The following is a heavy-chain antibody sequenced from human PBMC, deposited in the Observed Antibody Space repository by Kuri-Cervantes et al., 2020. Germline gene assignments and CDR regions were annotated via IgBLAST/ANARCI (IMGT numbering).Heavy chain of an antibody. V-gene: IGHV4-34*01. CDR2: INHSGST. D-gene: IGHD2-15*01. J-gene: IGHJ6*02. Sequence: SWIRQPPGKGLEWIGEINHSGSTNYNPSLKSRVTISVDTSKNQFSLKLSSVTAADTAVYYCARSIVVVVAATPGYYYYGMDVWGQGTTVTVSS. CDR3: ARSIVVVVAATPGYYYYGMDV.